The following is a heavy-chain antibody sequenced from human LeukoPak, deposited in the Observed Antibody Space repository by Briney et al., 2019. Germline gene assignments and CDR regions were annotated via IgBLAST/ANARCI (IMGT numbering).Heavy chain of an antibody. V-gene: IGHV1-69*13. J-gene: IGHJ4*02. CDR2: IIPIFGTA. CDR1: GGTFSSYA. CDR3: ARVGPYDSRSNPFDY. D-gene: IGHD3-22*01. Sequence: ASVKVSCKASGGTFSSYAISWVRQAPGQGLEWMGGIIPIFGTANYAQKFQGRVTITADESTSTAYMELSSLRSEDTAVYYCARVGPYDSRSNPFDYWGQGTLVTVSS.